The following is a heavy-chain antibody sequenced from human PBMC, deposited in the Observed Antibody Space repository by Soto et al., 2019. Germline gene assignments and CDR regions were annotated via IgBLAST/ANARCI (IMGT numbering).Heavy chain of an antibody. CDR3: IVVSDAFDI. J-gene: IGHJ3*02. CDR2: ISYDGSNK. D-gene: IGHD3-22*01. Sequence: GGSLRLSCAASGFTFSSYAMHWVRQAPGKGLEWVAVISYDGSNKYYADSVKGRFTISRDNSKNTLYLQMNSLRAEDTAVYWGIVVSDAFDIWGQGTMVTVSS. V-gene: IGHV3-30-3*01. CDR1: GFTFSSYA.